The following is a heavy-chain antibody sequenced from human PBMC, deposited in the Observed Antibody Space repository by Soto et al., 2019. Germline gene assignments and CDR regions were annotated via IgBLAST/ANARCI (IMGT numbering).Heavy chain of an antibody. Sequence: QVQLVQSGAEVKKPGSSVKVSCKASGGTFSSYAISWVRQAPGQGLEWMGGIIPIFGTANYAQKFQRRVTITADESTSRAYMELSSLRSEDTAVYYCARDRLGGGYSRYGLDVWGQGTTVTVSS. CDR1: GGTFSSYA. CDR3: ARDRLGGGYSRYGLDV. J-gene: IGHJ6*02. CDR2: IIPIFGTA. D-gene: IGHD6-13*01. V-gene: IGHV1-69*01.